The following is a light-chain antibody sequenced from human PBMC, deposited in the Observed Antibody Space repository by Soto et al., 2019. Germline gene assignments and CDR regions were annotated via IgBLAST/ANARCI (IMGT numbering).Light chain of an antibody. Sequence: EIVMTQSPATLSVSPGERATLSCRTSQSVSNYLAWYQQKPGQAPRLLVYDTFNRATGIPARFSGSGSGTDFTLTINSLEPEDFAVYYCQQRSNWPLTFGGGDQGGYQ. J-gene: IGKJ4*01. V-gene: IGKV3-11*01. CDR2: DTF. CDR1: QSVSNY. CDR3: QQRSNWPLT.